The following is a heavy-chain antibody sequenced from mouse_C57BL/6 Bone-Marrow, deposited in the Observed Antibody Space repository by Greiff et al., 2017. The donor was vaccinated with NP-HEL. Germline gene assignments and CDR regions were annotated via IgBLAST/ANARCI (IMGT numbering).Heavy chain of an antibody. Sequence: EVKLQESGEGLVKPGGSLKLSCAASGFTFSSYAMSWVRQTPEKRLEWVAYISSGGDYIYYADTVKGRFTISRDNARNTLYLQMSSLKSEDTAMYYCTRARWLPAWFAYWGQGTLVTVSA. CDR3: TRARWLPAWFAY. J-gene: IGHJ3*01. D-gene: IGHD2-3*01. CDR1: GFTFSSYA. CDR2: ISSGGDYI. V-gene: IGHV5-9-1*02.